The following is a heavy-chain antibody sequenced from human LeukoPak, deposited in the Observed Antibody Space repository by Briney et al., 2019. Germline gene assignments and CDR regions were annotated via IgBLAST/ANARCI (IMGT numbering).Heavy chain of an antibody. CDR2: IYYSGST. D-gene: IGHD6-13*01. CDR3: ARVRRVMGTAAGTGLGWFDP. J-gene: IGHJ5*02. V-gene: IGHV4-59*01. CDR1: GGSISSYY. Sequence: SETLSLTCTVSGGSISSYYWSWIRQPPGKGLEWTGYIYYSGSTNYNPSLKSRVTISVDTSKNQFSLKLSSVTAADTAVYYCARVRRVMGTAAGTGLGWFDPWGQGTLVTVSS.